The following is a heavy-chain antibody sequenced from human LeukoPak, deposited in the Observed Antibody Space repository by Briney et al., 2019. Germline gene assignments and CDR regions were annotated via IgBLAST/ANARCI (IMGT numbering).Heavy chain of an antibody. D-gene: IGHD3-10*01. CDR3: ARFIRGVTQSSYDS. J-gene: IGHJ4*02. CDR1: GFTFSSYW. CDR2: IKGDGSEK. V-gene: IGHV3-7*01. Sequence: GGSLRLSCAASGFTFSSYWMSWVRQAPGKGLEWVANIKGDGSEKYNVDSVKGRFTISRDNAKNSLYLQMNSLRAEDTAVYYCARFIRGVTQSSYDSWGQGTLVTVSS.